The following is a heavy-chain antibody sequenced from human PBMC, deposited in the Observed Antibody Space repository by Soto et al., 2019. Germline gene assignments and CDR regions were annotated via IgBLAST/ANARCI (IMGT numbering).Heavy chain of an antibody. Sequence: EVQLLESGGGLVQPGGSLRLSCAASGFTFSSYAMSWVRQAPGKGLEWVSAISGSGGSTYYADSVKGRFTISRDNSKNPLYLQMNSLRAEDTAVYYCAKVMSSGWYAGENWGQGTLVTVSS. CDR1: GFTFSSYA. CDR2: ISGSGGST. J-gene: IGHJ4*02. V-gene: IGHV3-23*01. CDR3: AKVMSSGWYAGEN. D-gene: IGHD6-19*01.